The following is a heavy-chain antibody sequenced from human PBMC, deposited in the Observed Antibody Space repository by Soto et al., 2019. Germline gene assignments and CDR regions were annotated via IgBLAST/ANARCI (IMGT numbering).Heavy chain of an antibody. D-gene: IGHD2-15*01. J-gene: IGHJ5*02. V-gene: IGHV1-69*08. Sequence: QVQLVQSGAEVKKPGSSVKVSCKASGGTFSSYTISWVRQAPGQGLEWMGRIIPILGIANYAQKFQGRVEMTADKSXXTXYXGLSSLRSEDTAVYYCAREPRKDIVVVVAASNWFDPWGQGTLVTVSS. CDR1: GGTFSSYT. CDR3: AREPRKDIVVVVAASNWFDP. CDR2: IIPILGIA.